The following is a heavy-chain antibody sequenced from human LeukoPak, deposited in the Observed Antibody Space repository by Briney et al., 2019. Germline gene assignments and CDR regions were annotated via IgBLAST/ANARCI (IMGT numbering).Heavy chain of an antibody. D-gene: IGHD6-6*01. Sequence: ASVKVSCKASGYAFTGYYMHWVRQAPGQGLEWMGWINPNSGGTNYAQKFQGRVTMTRDTSISTAYMKLSRLRSDDTAVYYCARDSGIAARPYYFDYWGQGTLVTVSS. J-gene: IGHJ4*02. CDR2: INPNSGGT. CDR3: ARDSGIAARPYYFDY. CDR1: GYAFTGYY. V-gene: IGHV1-2*02.